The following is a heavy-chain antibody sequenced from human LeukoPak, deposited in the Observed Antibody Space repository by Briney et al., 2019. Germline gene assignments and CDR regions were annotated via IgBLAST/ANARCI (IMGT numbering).Heavy chain of an antibody. Sequence: GGSLRLSCTASGFNFGDYVMSWFRQAPGKGPEWVGFIRSKAYGGTTEYAASVKGRFTISRDDSKSIAYLQMNSLKTEDTAVYYCTGFGELQYYYGMDVWGQGTTVTVSS. CDR3: TGFGELQYYYGMDV. V-gene: IGHV3-49*03. J-gene: IGHJ6*02. CDR1: GFNFGDYV. D-gene: IGHD3-10*01. CDR2: IRSKAYGGTT.